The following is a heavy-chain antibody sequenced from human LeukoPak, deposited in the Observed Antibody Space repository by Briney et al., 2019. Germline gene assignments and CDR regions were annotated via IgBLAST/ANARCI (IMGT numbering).Heavy chain of an antibody. CDR3: ARDHYYDSSGYFDY. D-gene: IGHD3-22*01. Sequence: ASVTVSCKASGYTFTGYYMHWVRQAPGQGLEWMGWINPNSGGTNYAQKVQGRVTMTRDKSNSTAYMELSRLRSDDTAVYYCARDHYYDSSGYFDYWGQGTLVTVSS. J-gene: IGHJ4*02. V-gene: IGHV1-2*02. CDR1: GYTFTGYY. CDR2: INPNSGGT.